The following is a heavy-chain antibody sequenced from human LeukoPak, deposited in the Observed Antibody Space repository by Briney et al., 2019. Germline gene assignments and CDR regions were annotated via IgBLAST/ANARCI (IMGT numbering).Heavy chain of an antibody. Sequence: ASVKVSCKASGYTFTSCYMHWVRQAPGQGLEWMGIINPSGGSTSYAQKFQGRVTMTRDTSTSTVYMELSSLRSEDTAVYYCAREVLIAAAGTRAFDIWGQGTMVTVSS. CDR2: INPSGGST. J-gene: IGHJ3*02. V-gene: IGHV1-46*01. D-gene: IGHD6-13*01. CDR3: AREVLIAAAGTRAFDI. CDR1: GYTFTSCY.